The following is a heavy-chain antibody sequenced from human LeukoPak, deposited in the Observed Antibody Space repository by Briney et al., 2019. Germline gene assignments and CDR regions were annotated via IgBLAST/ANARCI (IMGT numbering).Heavy chain of an antibody. CDR3: VSGNDPDSTWENYRLDAFDI. Sequence: GGSLRLSCAPSGYTFSHYSVNWVRQPPGKGLEWVSSISSTSHYIYYADSVKGRFTISRDNTKSSLYLQMNSLRAEDTAVYYCVSGNDPDSTWENYRLDAFDIWGQGTTVIVSS. J-gene: IGHJ3*02. CDR2: ISSTSHYI. CDR1: GYTFSHYS. V-gene: IGHV3-21*01. D-gene: IGHD3-16*02.